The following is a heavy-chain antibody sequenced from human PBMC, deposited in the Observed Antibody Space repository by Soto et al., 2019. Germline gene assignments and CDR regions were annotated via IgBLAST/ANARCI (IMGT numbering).Heavy chain of an antibody. D-gene: IGHD1-1*01. Sequence: SETLSLTCTVSGGSISSYYWSWIRQPPGKGLEWIGYIYYSGSTNYNPSLKSRVTISVDTSKNQFSLKLSSVTAADTAVYYCARLGSWFDPWGQGTLVTVSS. CDR3: ARLGSWFDP. CDR1: GGSISSYY. CDR2: IYYSGST. J-gene: IGHJ5*02. V-gene: IGHV4-59*08.